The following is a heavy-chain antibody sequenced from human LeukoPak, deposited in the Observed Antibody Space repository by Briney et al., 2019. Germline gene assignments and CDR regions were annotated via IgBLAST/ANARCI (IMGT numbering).Heavy chain of an antibody. CDR3: ARAGREYYFDY. CDR1: GGTFSSYA. Sequence: ASVKVSCKASGGTFSSYAISWVRQAPGQGLEWMGRIIPILGIANYAQKFQGRVTITANKSTSTAYMELSSLRSEDTAVYYCARAGREYYFDYWGQGTLVTVSS. CDR2: IIPILGIA. V-gene: IGHV1-69*04. J-gene: IGHJ4*02.